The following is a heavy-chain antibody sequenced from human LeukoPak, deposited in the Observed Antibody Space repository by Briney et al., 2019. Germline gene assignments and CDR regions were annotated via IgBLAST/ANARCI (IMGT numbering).Heavy chain of an antibody. J-gene: IGHJ6*03. V-gene: IGHV3-74*01. CDR3: AKGVAVTTLYYYMDV. CDR2: INSDGSST. CDR1: GFTVSDFT. D-gene: IGHD4-17*01. Sequence: PGGSLRLSCAASGFTVSDFTMHRVRQAPGKGLEWVSRINSDGSSTSYADSVKGRFTISRDNAKNTLYLQMNSLRAEDTAVYYCAKGVAVTTLYYYMDVWGKGTTVTVSS.